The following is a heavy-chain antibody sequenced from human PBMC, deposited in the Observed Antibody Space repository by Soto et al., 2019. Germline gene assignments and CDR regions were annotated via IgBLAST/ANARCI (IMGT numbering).Heavy chain of an antibody. CDR1: GGSFSGYY. CDR2: INHSGST. CDR3: ARGLIVLRYFDWYEKVGSDAFDI. V-gene: IGHV4-34*01. Sequence: SETLSLTCAVYGGSFSGYYWSWIRQPPGKGLEWIGEINHSGSTNYNPSLKSRVTISVDTSKNQFSLKLSSVTAADTAVYYCARGLIVLRYFDWYEKVGSDAFDIWGQGTMVTVSS. D-gene: IGHD3-9*01. J-gene: IGHJ3*02.